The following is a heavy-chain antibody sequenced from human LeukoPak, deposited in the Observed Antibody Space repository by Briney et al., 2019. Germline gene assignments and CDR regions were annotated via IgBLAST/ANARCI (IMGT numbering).Heavy chain of an antibody. CDR1: GDSINSFY. Sequence: PSETLSLTCAVSGDSINSFYWSWIRQPPGKGLEWIGYIYYSGSTNYNPSLKSRVTISVDTSKNQFSLKLSSVTAADTAVYYCASLGRTNPPHWGQGTLVTVSS. J-gene: IGHJ4*02. CDR2: IYYSGST. D-gene: IGHD2-8*01. V-gene: IGHV4-59*01. CDR3: ASLGRTNPPH.